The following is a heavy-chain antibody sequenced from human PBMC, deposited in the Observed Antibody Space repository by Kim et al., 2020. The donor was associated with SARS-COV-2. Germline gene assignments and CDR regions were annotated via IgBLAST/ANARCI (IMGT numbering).Heavy chain of an antibody. V-gene: IGHV4-39*01. J-gene: IGHJ3*02. D-gene: IGHD1-26*01. CDR3: ARRGGSYSADAFDI. Sequence: TPSLKSRVTISVDTSKNQFSLKLSSVTAADTAVYYCARRGGSYSADAFDIWGQGTMVTVSS.